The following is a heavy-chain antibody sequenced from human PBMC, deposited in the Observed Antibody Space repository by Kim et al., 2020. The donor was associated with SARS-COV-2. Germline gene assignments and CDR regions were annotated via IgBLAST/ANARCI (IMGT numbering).Heavy chain of an antibody. J-gene: IGHJ6*02. CDR1: GFTFSSYA. V-gene: IGHV3-30*04. Sequence: GGYLRLSCAASGFTFSSYAMHWVRQAPGKGLEWVAVISYDGSNKYYADSVKGRFTISRDNSKNTLYLQMNSLRAEDTAVYYCARADIGSYYGYYYGMDVWGQGTTVTVSS. CDR3: ARADIGSYYGYYYGMDV. CDR2: ISYDGSNK. D-gene: IGHD1-26*01.